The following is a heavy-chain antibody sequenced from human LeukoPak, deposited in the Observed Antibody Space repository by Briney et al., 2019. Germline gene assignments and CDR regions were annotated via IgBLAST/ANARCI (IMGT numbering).Heavy chain of an antibody. V-gene: IGHV3-21*01. J-gene: IGHJ5*02. CDR1: GFTFSSYS. CDR3: ARGIVVVPAAIGNWFDP. Sequence: GGSLRLSCAASGFTFSSYSMNWVRQAPGKGLEWVSSISSSSSYIYYADSVKGRFTISRDNAKNSLYLQMNSLRAEDTAVYYCARGIVVVPAAIGNWFDPWGQGTLVTVSS. CDR2: ISSSSSYI. D-gene: IGHD2-2*01.